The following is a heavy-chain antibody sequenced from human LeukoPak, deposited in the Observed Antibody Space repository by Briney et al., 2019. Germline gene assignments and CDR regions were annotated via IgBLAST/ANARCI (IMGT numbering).Heavy chain of an antibody. D-gene: IGHD2-8*01. Sequence: SETLSLTCTVSGVSISSSNSYWGWIRQPPGKGLEWIGSIYYSGSTYYNPSLKSRVTISVDTSKNQFSLKLSSVTAADTAVYYCARREIVPPGAFDIWGQGTMVTVSS. J-gene: IGHJ3*02. CDR2: IYYSGST. CDR3: ARREIVPPGAFDI. V-gene: IGHV4-39*01. CDR1: GVSISSSNSY.